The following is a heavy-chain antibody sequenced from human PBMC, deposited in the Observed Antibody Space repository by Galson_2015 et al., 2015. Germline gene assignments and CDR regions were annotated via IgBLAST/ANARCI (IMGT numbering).Heavy chain of an antibody. D-gene: IGHD3-10*01. V-gene: IGHV2-70*01. CDR3: ARVWNYYGSGSRCGAFDI. J-gene: IGHJ3*02. CDR2: IDWDDDK. CDR1: GFSLSTSGVC. Sequence: PALVKPTQTLTLTCTFSGFSLSTSGVCVSWIRQPPGKALEWLALIDWDDDKYYSTSLKTRLTISKDTSKNQVVLTMTNMDPVDTATYYCARVWNYYGSGSRCGAFDIWGQGTMVTVSS.